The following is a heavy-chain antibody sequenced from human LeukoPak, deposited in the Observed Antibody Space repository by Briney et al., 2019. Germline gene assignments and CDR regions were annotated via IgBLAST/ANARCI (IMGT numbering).Heavy chain of an antibody. J-gene: IGHJ4*02. CDR3: ANPHTSMVTAGSEFHY. CDR2: ISSGGDSR. D-gene: IGHD5-18*01. V-gene: IGHV3-23*01. Sequence: TGGSLRLSCAASGFTFSSYAMSWVRQAPGKWLEWVSGISSGGDSRYYADSVRGRFTISRDNAKNTLYLQMNSLRAEDTAVYYRANPHTSMVTAGSEFHYWGQGTLLTVSS. CDR1: GFTFSSYA.